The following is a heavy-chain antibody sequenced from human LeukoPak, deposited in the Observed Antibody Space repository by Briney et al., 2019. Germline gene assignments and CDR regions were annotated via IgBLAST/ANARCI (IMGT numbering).Heavy chain of an antibody. D-gene: IGHD1-26*01. CDR3: AREAGELLGAFDI. Sequence: KPSETLSLTCTVSGGSISSSSYYWGWIRQPPGKGLEWIGSIYYSGSTYYNPSLKSRVTISVDTSKNQFSLKLSSVTAADTAVYYCAREAGELLGAFDIWGQGTMVTVSS. CDR1: GGSISSSSYY. J-gene: IGHJ3*02. CDR2: IYYSGST. V-gene: IGHV4-39*02.